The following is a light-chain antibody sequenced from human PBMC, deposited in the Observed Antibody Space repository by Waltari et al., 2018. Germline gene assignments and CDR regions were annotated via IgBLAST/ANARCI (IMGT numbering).Light chain of an antibody. CDR1: RSVGNN. V-gene: IGKV3-15*01. Sequence: EVVITQSPATLSVSPGERVTLFCRASRSVGNNVAWYQQKPGQAPRLLIYVASTRATGVPDRFSGSGSGTEFTLTVTSLQSEDFAVYYCQQYNNWPPLTFGGGTKVDLK. CDR3: QQYNNWPPLT. CDR2: VAS. J-gene: IGKJ4*01.